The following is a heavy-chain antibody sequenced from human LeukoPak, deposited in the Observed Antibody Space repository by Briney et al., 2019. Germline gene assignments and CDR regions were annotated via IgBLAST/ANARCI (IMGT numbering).Heavy chain of an antibody. V-gene: IGHV4-59*01. CDR2: ISYSGST. Sequence: SETLSLTCTVSGASISSYYWTWIRQPPGKGLEWIGYISYSGSTNYNPSLKSRVTISVDTSKNQFSLKLTSVNAADTAVYYCAKADSSSWSPFDYWGQGTLVTVSS. D-gene: IGHD6-13*01. CDR1: GASISSYY. J-gene: IGHJ4*02. CDR3: AKADSSSWSPFDY.